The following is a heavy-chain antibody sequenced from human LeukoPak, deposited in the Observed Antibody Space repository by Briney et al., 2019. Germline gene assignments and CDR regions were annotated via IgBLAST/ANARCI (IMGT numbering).Heavy chain of an antibody. CDR1: GGSFSGYY. CDR3: ATSRNWYFDP. V-gene: IGHV4-34*01. J-gene: IGHJ2*01. Sequence: PSETLSLTCAVYGGSFSGYYWSWIRQPPGKGLEWIGEINHSGSTNYNPSLKSRVTISVDTSKNQFSLKQSYVTAADTAVYYCATSRNWYFDPWGRGTLVTVSS. CDR2: INHSGST.